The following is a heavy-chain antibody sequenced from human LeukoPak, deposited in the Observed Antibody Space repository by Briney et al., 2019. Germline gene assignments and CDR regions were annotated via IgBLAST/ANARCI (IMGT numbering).Heavy chain of an antibody. CDR3: ARRDIVVVPAAIWDAFDI. D-gene: IGHD2-2*01. CDR1: GGSISSGDYY. Sequence: PSQTLSLTCTVSGGSISSGDYYWSWIRQPPGMGLEWIGYIYYSGGTYYNPSLKSRVTISVDTSKNQFSLKLSSVTAADTAVYYCARRDIVVVPAAIWDAFDIWGQGTMVTVSS. CDR2: IYYSGGT. J-gene: IGHJ3*02. V-gene: IGHV4-30-4*08.